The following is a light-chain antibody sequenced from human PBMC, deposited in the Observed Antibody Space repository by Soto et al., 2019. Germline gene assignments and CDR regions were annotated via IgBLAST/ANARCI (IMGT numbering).Light chain of an antibody. CDR3: QQYNNWPRT. Sequence: EMVMTQSPATLSVSPGERATLSCRARQSVSSNLAWYQQRPGQAPRLLIYGASTRATGIPDRFSGSGSGTQFTLTISSRQSEDFAVYYCQQYNNWPRTFGQGTKVEIK. CDR1: QSVSSN. CDR2: GAS. J-gene: IGKJ1*01. V-gene: IGKV3-15*01.